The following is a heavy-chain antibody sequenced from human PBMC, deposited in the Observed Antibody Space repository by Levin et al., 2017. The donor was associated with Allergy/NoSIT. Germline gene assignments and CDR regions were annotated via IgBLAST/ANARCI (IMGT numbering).Heavy chain of an antibody. D-gene: IGHD5-18*01. CDR2: INHSGST. CDR3: ARGHGYSYRYWYFDL. Sequence: SETLSLTCAVYGGSFSGYYWSWIRQPPGKGLEWIGEINHSGSTNYNPSLKSRVTISVDTSKNQFSLKLSSVTAADTAVYYCARGHGYSYRYWYFDLWGRGTLVTVSS. CDR1: GGSFSGYY. V-gene: IGHV4-34*01. J-gene: IGHJ2*01.